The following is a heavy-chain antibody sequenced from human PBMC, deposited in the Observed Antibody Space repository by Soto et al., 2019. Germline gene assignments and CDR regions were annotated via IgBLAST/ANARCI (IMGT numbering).Heavy chain of an antibody. V-gene: IGHV4-39*01. CDR3: ATSLIYSSSWYGNYYYYGMDV. CDR2: IYYSGST. D-gene: IGHD6-13*01. J-gene: IGHJ6*02. Sequence: ETLSLTCTVSGGSISSSIYYWGWIRQPPGKGLEWIGSIYYSGSTYYNPSLKSRVTISVDTSKNQFSLKLSSVTAADTAVYYCATSLIYSSSWYGNYYYYGMDVWGQGTTVTVSS. CDR1: GGSISSSIYY.